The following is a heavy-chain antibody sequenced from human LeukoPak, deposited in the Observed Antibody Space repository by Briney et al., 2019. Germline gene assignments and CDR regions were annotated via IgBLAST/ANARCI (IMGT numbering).Heavy chain of an antibody. J-gene: IGHJ4*02. CDR2: ISGSGGST. V-gene: IGHV3-23*01. CDR1: GFTFSSYA. D-gene: IGHD3-3*01. Sequence: GGSLRLSCAASGFTFSSYAMSWVRQAPGKGLEWVSAISGSGGSTYYADSVKGRFTISRDNSKNTLYLQMNSLRAEDTAVYYCAKAGVYDFWSGYQRNAFDYWGQGTLDTVSS. CDR3: AKAGVYDFWSGYQRNAFDY.